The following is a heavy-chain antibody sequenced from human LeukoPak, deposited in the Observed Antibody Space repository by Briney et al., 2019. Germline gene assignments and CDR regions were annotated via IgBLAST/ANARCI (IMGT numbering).Heavy chain of an antibody. V-gene: IGHV4-34*01. J-gene: IGHJ4*02. CDR2: INHSGSA. D-gene: IGHD5-12*01. CDR1: GGSSSGYY. Sequence: SQTLSHTCAVYGGSSSGYYCTWIRQPPGKGLEWIGEINHSGSANYNPSLNSRVTISVDTSKNQFSLKVSSVTAADTATYYCARGSGYTGNEDWGQGTLVTVSS. CDR3: ARGSGYTGNED.